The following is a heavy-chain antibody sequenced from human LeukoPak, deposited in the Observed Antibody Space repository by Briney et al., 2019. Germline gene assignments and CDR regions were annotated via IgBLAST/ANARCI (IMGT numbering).Heavy chain of an antibody. CDR3: ARGQRFLEWLGDY. CDR2: INPSGGST. CDR1: GYTFTGYY. Sequence: GASVRVSCKTSGYTFTGYYMHWVRQAPGQGLEWMGIINPSGGSTSYAQKFQGRVTMTRDTSTSTVYMELSSLRSEDTAVYYCARGQRFLEWLGDYWGQGTLVTVSS. J-gene: IGHJ4*02. D-gene: IGHD3-3*01. V-gene: IGHV1-46*01.